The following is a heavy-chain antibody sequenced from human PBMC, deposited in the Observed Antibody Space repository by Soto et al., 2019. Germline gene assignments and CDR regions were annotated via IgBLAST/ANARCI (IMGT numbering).Heavy chain of an antibody. V-gene: IGHV1-18*01. CDR3: ARDSQKWLMDAFDI. Sequence: QVQLAQSGGEVKKPGASVRVSCKASGYTFISYGISWVRQAPGQGLEWMGWISPYNGNTNYAQSFQGRVSMSTDTSTSTAYMELRSLRSDDTAVYYCARDSQKWLMDAFDIWGQGTMVTVSS. J-gene: IGHJ3*02. CDR2: ISPYNGNT. CDR1: GYTFISYG. D-gene: IGHD6-19*01.